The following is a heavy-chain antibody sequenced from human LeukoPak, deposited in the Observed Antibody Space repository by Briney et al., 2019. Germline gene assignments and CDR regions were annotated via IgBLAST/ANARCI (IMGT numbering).Heavy chain of an antibody. CDR2: MNPNSGNT. Sequence: EASVKVSCKASGYTFTSYDINWVRQATGQGLEWMGWMNPNSGNTGYAQKFQGRVTMTRNTSISTAYMELSSLRSEDTAVYYCARVEDSLYSSGWYSIGHWGQGTLVTVSS. D-gene: IGHD6-19*01. CDR3: ARVEDSLYSSGWYSIGH. J-gene: IGHJ4*02. V-gene: IGHV1-8*01. CDR1: GYTFTSYD.